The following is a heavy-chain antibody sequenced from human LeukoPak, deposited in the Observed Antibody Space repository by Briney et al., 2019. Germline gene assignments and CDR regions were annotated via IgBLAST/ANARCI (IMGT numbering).Heavy chain of an antibody. CDR3: ARAGGRYYYDSSGYPGNFDY. V-gene: IGHV3-21*01. D-gene: IGHD3-22*01. CDR1: GFTFSSYS. J-gene: IGHJ4*02. CDR2: ISSSSSYI. Sequence: GGSLRLSCAASGFTFSSYSMNWVRQAPGKGLEWVSSISSSSSYIYYADSVKGRFTISRDNAKNSLYLQMNSLRAADTAVYYCARAGGRYYYDSSGYPGNFDYWGQGTLVTVSS.